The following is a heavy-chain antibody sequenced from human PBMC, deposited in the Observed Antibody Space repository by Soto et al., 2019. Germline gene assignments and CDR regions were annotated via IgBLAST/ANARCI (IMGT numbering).Heavy chain of an antibody. CDR3: ARVTHYYDSSGYYYLDY. D-gene: IGHD3-22*01. CDR1: GGTFSNSI. V-gene: IGHV1-69*13. J-gene: IGHJ4*02. CDR2: IIPIFDTT. Sequence: SVKVSCKGSGGTFSNSIIRWVLQAPGQGLERMGWIIPIFDTTNYAQKFQGRVTIIADESTSTGYMELASLRSEGTAVYYCARVTHYYDSSGYYYLDYWGQGTLVTVSS.